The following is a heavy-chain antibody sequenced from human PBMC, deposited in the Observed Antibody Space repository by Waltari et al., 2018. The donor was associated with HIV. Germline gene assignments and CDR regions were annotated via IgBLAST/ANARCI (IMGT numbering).Heavy chain of an antibody. CDR2: RSVDGDNK. CDR1: GFTFSNYA. V-gene: IGHV3-30-3*01. CDR3: AREGDCFSNRCSGGLMSY. Sequence: QVQLVESGGGVVQPGGSLKLSCAASGFTFSNYALHWVRQAPGKGLVGVARRSVDGDNKKDADSVWGRFTVSRDNSNNTMYLQMNSLRPGDTALYYCAREGDCFSNRCSGGLMSYWGQGTLVSVSS. D-gene: IGHD2-2*01. J-gene: IGHJ4*02.